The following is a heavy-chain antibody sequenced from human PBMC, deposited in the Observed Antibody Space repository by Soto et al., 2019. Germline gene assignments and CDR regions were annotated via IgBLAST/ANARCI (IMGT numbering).Heavy chain of an antibody. CDR2: ISYDGSNK. CDR3: AKRKYCSSTSCLYYYYYYMDV. V-gene: IGHV3-30-3*02. CDR1: GFTFSSYA. J-gene: IGHJ6*03. Sequence: PGGSLRLSCAASGFTFSSYAMHWVRQAPGKGLEWVAVISYDGSNKYYADSVKGRFTISRDNSKNTLYLQMNSLRAEDTAVYYCAKRKYCSSTSCLYYYYYYMDVWGKGTTVTVSS. D-gene: IGHD2-2*01.